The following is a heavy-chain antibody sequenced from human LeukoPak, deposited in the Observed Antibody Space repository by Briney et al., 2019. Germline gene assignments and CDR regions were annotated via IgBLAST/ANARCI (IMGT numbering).Heavy chain of an antibody. CDR3: ARGVATQFDC. V-gene: IGHV4-39*07. Sequence: PSETLSLTCTVSGGSISSSSYYWGWIRQPPAKGLEWIGSIYYSGSTNYNPSLTSRVTISVDTSKNQFSLKLSSVTAADTAVYYCARGVATQFDCWGQGTLVTVSS. CDR1: GGSISSSSYY. CDR2: IYYSGST. D-gene: IGHD5-12*01. J-gene: IGHJ4*02.